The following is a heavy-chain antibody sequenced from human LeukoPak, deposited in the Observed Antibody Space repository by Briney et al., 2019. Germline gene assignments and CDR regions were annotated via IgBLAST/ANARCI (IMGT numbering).Heavy chain of an antibody. CDR1: GFTFSSCA. D-gene: IGHD4-17*01. CDR2: ISGSGAST. V-gene: IGHV3-23*01. CDR3: AKDRYGDYSFDS. Sequence: PGGSLRLSCAASGFTFSSCAMNWVRQAPGKGLEWVSSISGSGASTYVADSVKGRFTISRDNSKNTLYLQMNSLRAEDTAIYYCAKDRYGDYSFDSWGQGTLVTVSS. J-gene: IGHJ4*02.